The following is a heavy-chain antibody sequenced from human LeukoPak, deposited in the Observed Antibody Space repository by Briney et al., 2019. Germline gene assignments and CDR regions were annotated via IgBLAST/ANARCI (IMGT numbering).Heavy chain of an antibody. Sequence: ASVKVSCKASGYTFTSYGICWVRHAPGQGLEWMGWSSAYNGTTNYAQRLERKVTMTTDTSTSTGYMDLRSVRSDDTAVYYCARMVRGVITGDYWGQGTLVTVSS. CDR2: SSAYNGTT. J-gene: IGHJ4*02. CDR3: ARMVRGVITGDY. CDR1: GYTFTSYG. D-gene: IGHD3-10*01. V-gene: IGHV1-18*01.